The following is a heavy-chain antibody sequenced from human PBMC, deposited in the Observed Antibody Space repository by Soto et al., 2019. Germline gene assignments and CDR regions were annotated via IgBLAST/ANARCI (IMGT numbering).Heavy chain of an antibody. CDR3: ARSPYYYDSSGTNWFDS. V-gene: IGHV4-59*01. CDR2: IHHRGST. Sequence: SETLSLTCTVSGGSISGYYWSWIRQPPGKGLEWIGYIHHRGSTNYNPSLNSRVTISVDTSKNQFSLKLTSVTAADAAVYYCARSPYYYDSSGTNWFDSWSQGTLVTVSS. D-gene: IGHD3-22*01. J-gene: IGHJ5*01. CDR1: GGSISGYY.